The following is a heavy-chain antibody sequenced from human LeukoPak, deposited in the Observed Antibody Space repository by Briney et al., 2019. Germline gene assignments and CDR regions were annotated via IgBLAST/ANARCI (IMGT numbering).Heavy chain of an antibody. Sequence: GGSLRLSCAASGFTFIAYAMTWVRQAPGKGLEWVSGISGSGDSTYYADSVKGRFTISRDNSKNTLYLQMNSLRAEDTAVYYCARDRDDGDLIGYFDYWGQGTLVTVSS. CDR1: GFTFIAYA. J-gene: IGHJ4*02. V-gene: IGHV3-23*01. CDR2: ISGSGDST. CDR3: ARDRDDGDLIGYFDY. D-gene: IGHD4-17*01.